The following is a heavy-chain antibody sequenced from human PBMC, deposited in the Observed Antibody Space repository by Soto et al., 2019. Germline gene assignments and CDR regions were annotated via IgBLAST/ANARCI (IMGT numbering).Heavy chain of an antibody. Sequence: GSLRLSCAASGFTFSSYWMHWVRQAPGKGLVWVSRINSDGSSTSYADSVKGRFTISRDNAKNTLYLQMNSLRAEDTAVYYCAKGVAAAANYYYYGMDVWGQGTTVTVSS. CDR1: GFTFSSYW. D-gene: IGHD6-13*01. V-gene: IGHV3-74*01. CDR2: INSDGSST. J-gene: IGHJ6*02. CDR3: AKGVAAAANYYYYGMDV.